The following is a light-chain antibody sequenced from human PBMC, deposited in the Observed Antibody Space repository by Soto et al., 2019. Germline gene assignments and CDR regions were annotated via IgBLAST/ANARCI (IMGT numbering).Light chain of an antibody. J-gene: IGLJ3*02. Sequence: QAVVTQPPSASATPGQTVTISCSGRYSNIGSNFVSWYQRLPGTAPKLLIYSINQRPSGVPDRFSGSKSGTSASLTISGLQSEDEADYFCSSWDDSLDGPVFGGGTKVTVL. CDR3: SSWDDSLDGPV. CDR1: YSNIGSNF. CDR2: SIN. V-gene: IGLV1-44*01.